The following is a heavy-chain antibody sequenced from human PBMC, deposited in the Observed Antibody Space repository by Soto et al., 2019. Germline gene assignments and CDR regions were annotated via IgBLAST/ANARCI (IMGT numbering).Heavy chain of an antibody. D-gene: IGHD1-26*01. CDR2: MSYDGSNE. V-gene: IGHV3-30*18. CDR3: AKDGSHNFDY. Sequence: QVQLVESGGGVVQPGRSLRLSCAASGFTFSHYAMHWVRQAPGKGLEWVALMSYDGSNENYADSVKGRFTISRDNSKNTLYLQMNSIRAEDTAVYYGAKDGSHNFDYWGQGTLVTVSS. CDR1: GFTFSHYA. J-gene: IGHJ4*02.